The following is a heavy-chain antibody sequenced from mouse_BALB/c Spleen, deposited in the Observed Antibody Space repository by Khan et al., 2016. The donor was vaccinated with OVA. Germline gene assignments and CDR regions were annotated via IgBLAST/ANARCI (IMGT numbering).Heavy chain of an antibody. V-gene: IGHV2-2*02. D-gene: IGHD2-4*01. J-gene: IGHJ3*01. Sequence: VQLQASGPGLVQPSQSLSITCTVSGFSLTNYSVHWVRQSPGKGLEWLGEIWSAGSTDYNAAFISRLTIRKDNSRSQVFFKMNSLQPNDTAIYYCARRGYDYGRGALFAYWGQGTLVTVSA. CDR1: GFSLTNYS. CDR2: IWSAGST. CDR3: ARRGYDYGRGALFAY.